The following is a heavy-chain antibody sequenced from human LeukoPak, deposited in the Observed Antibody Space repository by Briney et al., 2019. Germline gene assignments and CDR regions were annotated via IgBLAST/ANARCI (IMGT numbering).Heavy chain of an antibody. D-gene: IGHD1-26*01. CDR3: ARDIDSGSYYHY. CDR2: INPNSGGT. Sequence: ASVKVSCKASGYTFTSYDINRVRQATGQGLEWMGWINPNSGGTNYAQKFQGRVTMTRDTSISTAYMELSRLRSDDTAVYYCARDIDSGSYYHYWGQGTLVTVSS. J-gene: IGHJ4*02. CDR1: GYTFTSYD. V-gene: IGHV1-2*02.